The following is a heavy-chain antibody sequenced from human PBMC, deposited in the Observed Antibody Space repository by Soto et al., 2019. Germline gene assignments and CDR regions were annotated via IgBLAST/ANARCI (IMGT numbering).Heavy chain of an antibody. J-gene: IGHJ4*02. Sequence: EVQLVESGGALVQPGGSLRLTCETSGFTFSNYWMTWVRQAPGKGLEWVANINKDGSQTSFVDSVKGRFTIFRDNAKSSLYLQVNSLRGEDTAKYYCVKEIAAAQWGQGTLVTVSS. CDR2: INKDGSQT. D-gene: IGHD6-25*01. V-gene: IGHV3-7*01. CDR1: GFTFSNYW. CDR3: VKEIAAAQ.